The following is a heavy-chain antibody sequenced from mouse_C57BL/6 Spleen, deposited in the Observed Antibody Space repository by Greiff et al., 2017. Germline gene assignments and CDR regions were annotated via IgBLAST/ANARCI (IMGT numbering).Heavy chain of an antibody. J-gene: IGHJ4*01. CDR1: GYTFTSYG. Sequence: VQLQQSGAELARPGASVKLSCKASGYTFTSYGISWVKQRTGQGLEWIGEIYPRSGNTYYNEKFKGKATLTADKSSSTAYMELRSLTSEDSAVYFCARRRGYYDYDGYAIDYWGQGTSVTVSS. D-gene: IGHD2-4*01. V-gene: IGHV1-81*01. CDR3: ARRRGYYDYDGYAIDY. CDR2: IYPRSGNT.